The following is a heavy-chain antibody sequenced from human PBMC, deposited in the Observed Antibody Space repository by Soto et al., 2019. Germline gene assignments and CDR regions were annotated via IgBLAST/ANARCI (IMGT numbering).Heavy chain of an antibody. CDR3: ARESEDLTSSFDY. V-gene: IGHV3-21*01. J-gene: IGHJ4*02. CDR2: ISSTTNYI. Sequence: GSLRLSCAASGFTFTRYSMNWVRQAPGKGLEWVSSISSTTNYIYYADSMKGRFTVSRDNAKNSVYLEMNSLSAEDTALYYCARESEDLTSSFDYWGQGTLVTVSS. CDR1: GFTFTRYS.